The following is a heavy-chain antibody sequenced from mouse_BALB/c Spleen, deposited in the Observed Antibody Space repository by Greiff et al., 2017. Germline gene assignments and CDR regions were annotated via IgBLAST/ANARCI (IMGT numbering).Heavy chain of an antibody. CDR1: GYTFTDYE. V-gene: IGHV1-15*01. Sequence: VQLQQSGAELVRPGASVTLSCKASGYTFTDYEMHWVKQTPVHGLEWIGAIDPETGGTAYNQKFKGKATLTADKSSSTAYMELRSLTSEDSAVYYCTRRGWEFDYWGQGTTLTVSS. J-gene: IGHJ2*01. D-gene: IGHD3-3*01. CDR2: IDPETGGT. CDR3: TRRGWEFDY.